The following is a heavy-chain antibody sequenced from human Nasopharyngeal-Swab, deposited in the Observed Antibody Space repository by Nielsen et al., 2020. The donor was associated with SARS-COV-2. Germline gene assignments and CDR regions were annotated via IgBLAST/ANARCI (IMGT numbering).Heavy chain of an antibody. Sequence: VRQMPGKGLEWMGIIYPGDSDTRYSPSCQGQVTISADKSISTAYLQRSSLKASDTAMYYCSRLLAAGLAYFDYWGQGTLVTVSS. CDR2: IYPGDSDT. J-gene: IGHJ4*02. V-gene: IGHV5-51*01. CDR3: SRLLAAGLAYFDY. D-gene: IGHD3-3*01.